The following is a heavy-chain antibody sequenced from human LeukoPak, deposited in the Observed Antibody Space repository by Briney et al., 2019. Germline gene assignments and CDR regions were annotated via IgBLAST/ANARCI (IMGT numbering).Heavy chain of an antibody. V-gene: IGHV4-34*01. CDR2: INHSGST. Sequence: PSETLSLTCTVSGGSISGYYWSWIRQPPGKGLEWIGEINHSGSTNYNPSLKSRVTISVDTSKNQFSLKLSSVTAADTAVYYCARCPGDIAAAGTEVSGFDPWGQGTLVTVSS. CDR3: ARCPGDIAAAGTEVSGFDP. CDR1: GGSISGYY. J-gene: IGHJ5*02. D-gene: IGHD6-13*01.